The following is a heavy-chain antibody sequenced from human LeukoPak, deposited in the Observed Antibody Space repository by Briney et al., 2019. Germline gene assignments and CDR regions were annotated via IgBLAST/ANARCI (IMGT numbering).Heavy chain of an antibody. CDR3: ARLYGGASIGY. V-gene: IGHV4-59*01. D-gene: IGHD4-23*01. CDR2: IYYSGST. Sequence: SETLSLTCTVSGGSISSYYWSWIRQPPGKGLEWIGYIYYSGSTNYNPSLKSRVTISVDTSKNQFSLKLSSETAADTAVYYCARLYGGASIGYWGQGTLVTVTS. CDR1: GGSISSYY. J-gene: IGHJ4*02.